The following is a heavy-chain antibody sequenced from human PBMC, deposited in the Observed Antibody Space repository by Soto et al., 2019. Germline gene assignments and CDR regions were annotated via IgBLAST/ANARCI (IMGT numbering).Heavy chain of an antibody. Sequence: SETLSLTCTVSGGSISSGGYYWSWIRQHPGKGLEWIGYIYYSGSTYYNPSLKSRVTISVDTSKNQFSLKLSSVTAADAAVYYCARGPFTIFGVAPAYDYWGQGTLVTVSS. D-gene: IGHD3-3*01. CDR1: GGSISSGGYY. V-gene: IGHV4-31*03. J-gene: IGHJ4*02. CDR3: ARGPFTIFGVAPAYDY. CDR2: IYYSGST.